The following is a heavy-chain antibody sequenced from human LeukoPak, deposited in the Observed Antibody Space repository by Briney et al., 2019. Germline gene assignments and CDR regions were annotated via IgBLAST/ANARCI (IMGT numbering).Heavy chain of an antibody. CDR1: GGSVSSSSSY. V-gene: IGHV4-39*07. CDR3: ASRHSKQQPYYYYMDI. Sequence: PSETLSLTCTVSGGSVSSSSSYWGWIRQPPGKGLEWIGSAYFTGSTKFNPSLKSRVTISLDTSKNQFSLKLSSATAADTAVYYCASRHSKQQPYYYYMDIWGKGTTVTVSS. J-gene: IGHJ6*03. CDR2: AYFTGST. D-gene: IGHD6-13*01.